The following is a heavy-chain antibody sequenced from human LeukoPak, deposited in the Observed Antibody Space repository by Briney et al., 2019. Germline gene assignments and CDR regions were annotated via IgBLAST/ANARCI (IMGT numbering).Heavy chain of an antibody. CDR3: ARLVCSTIPCYGKFYFDS. J-gene: IGHJ4*02. CDR1: GFTFSSYW. V-gene: IGHV3-7*01. D-gene: IGHD2-2*01. CDR2: INHNGNVN. Sequence: GGSLRLSCAASGFTFSSYWMNWARQAPGKGLEWVASINHNGNVNYYVDSVKGRFTISRDNAKNSVYLQMNSLRAEDTAVYYCARLVCSTIPCYGKFYFDSWGQGTLVPASS.